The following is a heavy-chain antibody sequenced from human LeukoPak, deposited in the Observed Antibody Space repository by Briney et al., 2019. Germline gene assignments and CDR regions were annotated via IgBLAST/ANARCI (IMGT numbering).Heavy chain of an antibody. Sequence: EGSLRLSCAASGFTFSSYWMHWVRQAPGKGLEWVSIISGSGGTIYYVDSVKGRFTISRDNSKNTLYLQMNSLRAEDTAVYYCAKVVVVRGGFDYWGQGTLVTVSS. J-gene: IGHJ4*02. CDR1: GFTFSSYW. CDR3: AKVVVVRGGFDY. V-gene: IGHV3-23*01. CDR2: ISGSGGTI. D-gene: IGHD2-2*01.